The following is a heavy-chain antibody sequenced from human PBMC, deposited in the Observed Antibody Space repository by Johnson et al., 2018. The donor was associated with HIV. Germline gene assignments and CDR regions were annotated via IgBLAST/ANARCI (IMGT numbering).Heavy chain of an antibody. V-gene: IGHV3-66*04. Sequence: DVQVVESGGGLVQPGGSLRLSCAASGFTVSSNYMSWVRQAPGKGLEWVSVIYSGGDTFYADSVKGRFSVSRDNSKNTVYLQMHSLRAEDTAVYYCARQPWDASDIWGQGTTVTVSS. CDR1: GFTVSSNY. J-gene: IGHJ3*02. CDR2: IYSGGDT. CDR3: ARQPWDASDI.